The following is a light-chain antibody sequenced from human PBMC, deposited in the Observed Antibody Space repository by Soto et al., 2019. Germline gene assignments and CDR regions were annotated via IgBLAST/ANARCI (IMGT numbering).Light chain of an antibody. V-gene: IGLV2-11*01. CDR3: CSFVRSYTFE. CDR2: DVN. CDR1: SSDYY. Sequence: QSALTQPRSVSGSPGQSVTISCTGTSSDYYVSWYQQHPGKVPKVLIYDVNKRPSGVPDRFSGSKSGNTASLTISGLQAEDEGDYYCCSFVRSYTFEFGGGTKLTVL. J-gene: IGLJ3*02.